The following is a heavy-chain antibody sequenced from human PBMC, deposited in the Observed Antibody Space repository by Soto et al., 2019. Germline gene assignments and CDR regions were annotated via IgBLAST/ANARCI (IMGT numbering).Heavy chain of an antibody. CDR1: GYTFNRHG. J-gene: IGHJ4*02. V-gene: IGHV1-18*04. Sequence: QVHLVQSGGEVKKPGASVKVSCKASGYTFNRHGITWVRQAPGQGLELMGWISGYNGDINYEQKFQGRVTLSSDTLTSTVYLELKSPRFDDTAVYYCARVRIVGAREIDFWGQGTLVTVSS. CDR2: ISGYNGDI. D-gene: IGHD1-26*01. CDR3: ARVRIVGAREIDF.